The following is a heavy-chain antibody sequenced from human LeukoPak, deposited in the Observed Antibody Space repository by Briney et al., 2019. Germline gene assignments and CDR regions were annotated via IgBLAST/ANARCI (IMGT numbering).Heavy chain of an antibody. CDR3: ARSHSGSPER. CDR2: IYSGGST. Sequence: GGSLRLSCAASGFTVSSNYMSWVRQAPGKGLEWVSVIYSGGSTYYADSVKGRFTISRDNSKNTLYLQINSLRAEDTAVYYCARSHSGSPERWGQGTLVTVSS. CDR1: GFTVSSNY. D-gene: IGHD1-26*01. J-gene: IGHJ4*02. V-gene: IGHV3-66*01.